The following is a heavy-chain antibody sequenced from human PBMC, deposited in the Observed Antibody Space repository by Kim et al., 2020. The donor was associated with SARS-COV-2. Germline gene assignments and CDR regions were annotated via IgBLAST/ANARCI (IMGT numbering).Heavy chain of an antibody. V-gene: IGHV1-18*01. Sequence: ASVKVSCKASGYTFTSYGISWVRQAPGQGLEWMGWISAYNGNTNYAQKLQGRVTMTTDTSTSTAYMELRSLRSDDTAVYYCARDMRRQISGGLYYYYGMDVWGQGTTVTVSS. CDR2: ISAYNGNT. D-gene: IGHD2-15*01. CDR3: ARDMRRQISGGLYYYYGMDV. CDR1: GYTFTSYG. J-gene: IGHJ6*02.